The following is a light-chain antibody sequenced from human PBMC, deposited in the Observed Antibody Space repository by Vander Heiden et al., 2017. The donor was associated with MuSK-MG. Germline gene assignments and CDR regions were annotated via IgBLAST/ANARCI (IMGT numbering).Light chain of an antibody. CDR1: RSNIGSNT. CDR2: TSY. Sequence: HSVLTQPPSASGTPGQRVTISCSGSRSNIGSNTVNWYQQVPGTAPKLLIYTSYQRPSGVPDRFSGSKSGTSASLAISGLQSEDEADYYCVAWDDSLDGWVLGGGTKLTVL. V-gene: IGLV1-44*01. CDR3: VAWDDSLDGWV. J-gene: IGLJ3*02.